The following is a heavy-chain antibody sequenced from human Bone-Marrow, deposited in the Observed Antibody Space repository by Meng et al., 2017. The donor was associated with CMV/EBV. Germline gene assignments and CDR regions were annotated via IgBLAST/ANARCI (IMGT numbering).Heavy chain of an antibody. J-gene: IGHJ4*02. V-gene: IGHV3-21*01. CDR3: ARIPVPAAEWGDY. Sequence: GGFLRLSCAASGFTFSSYSMNWVRQAPGKGLEWVSSISSSSSYIYYADSVKGRFTISRDNAKNSLYLQMNSLRAEDTAVYYCARIPVPAAEWGDYWGQGTLVTVSS. CDR2: ISSSSSYI. D-gene: IGHD2-2*01. CDR1: GFTFSSYS.